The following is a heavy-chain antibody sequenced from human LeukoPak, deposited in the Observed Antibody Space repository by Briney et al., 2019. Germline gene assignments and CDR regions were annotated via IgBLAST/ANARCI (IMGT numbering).Heavy chain of an antibody. CDR2: IYHSGST. CDR1: GGSISSGGYY. J-gene: IGHJ2*01. V-gene: IGHV4-30-2*01. D-gene: IGHD2-15*01. Sequence: SETLSLTCTVSGGSISSGGYYWSWIRQPPGKGLEWIGYIYHSGSTYYDPSLKSRVTISVDRSKNQFSPKLSSVTAADTAVYYCAREFDNLGWPWYFDLWSRGTLVTVSS. CDR3: AREFDNLGWPWYFDL.